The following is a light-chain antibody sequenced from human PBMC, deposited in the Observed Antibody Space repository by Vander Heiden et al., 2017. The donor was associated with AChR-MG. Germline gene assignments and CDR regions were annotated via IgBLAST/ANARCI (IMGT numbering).Light chain of an antibody. J-gene: IGLJ3*02. CDR1: RSNIGSNY. Sequence: QSVLIPPPPASATPGQRVTSPCSGSRSNIGSNYVYWYQQLPGKAPKLLIYRNDQRPSGVPDRLSGSKSGTSASLAISGLRSEDEADYYCAAWDNSLRAWVFAGGTKLTVL. CDR2: RND. CDR3: AAWDNSLRAWV. V-gene: IGLV1-47*01.